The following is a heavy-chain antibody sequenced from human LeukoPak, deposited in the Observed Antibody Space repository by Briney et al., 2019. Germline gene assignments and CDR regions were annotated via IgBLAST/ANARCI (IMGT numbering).Heavy chain of an antibody. CDR1: GGSISSYY. J-gene: IGHJ4*02. V-gene: IGHV4-59*01. CDR2: IYYSGST. Sequence: SETLSLTCTVSGGSISSYYWSWIRQPPGKGLEWIGYIYYSGSTNYNPSLKSRVTISVDTSKNQFSLKLSSLTAADTAVYYCARASGWLPPTFDYWGQGTLVTVSS. D-gene: IGHD5-24*01. CDR3: ARASGWLPPTFDY.